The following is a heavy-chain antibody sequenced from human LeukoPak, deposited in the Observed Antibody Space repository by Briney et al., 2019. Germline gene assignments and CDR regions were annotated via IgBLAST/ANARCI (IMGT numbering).Heavy chain of an antibody. Sequence: GGSLRLSCEGSGFAFNVFGMHWIREAPGKGLEWVAFIKADGVFTNYAEAVKGRFTISRDNSDNTVFLQMESVRPDDTAVYYCARKLMSSRRFEYWGQGTLVTVSS. CDR2: IKADGVFT. V-gene: IGHV3-30*02. CDR1: GFAFNVFG. J-gene: IGHJ4*02. D-gene: IGHD2-8*01. CDR3: ARKLMSSRRFEY.